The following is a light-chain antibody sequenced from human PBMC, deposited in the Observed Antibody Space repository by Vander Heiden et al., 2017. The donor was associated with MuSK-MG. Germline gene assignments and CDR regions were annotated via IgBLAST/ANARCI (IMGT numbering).Light chain of an antibody. V-gene: IGKV3-11*01. Sequence: EIGLTQSPATLSLSPGERATLSCRASQSVSSYLAWYQQKPGQAPRLLIYDASNRATGIPARFSGRGSGTDFTLTIRRLEPEDFAVYYCQQRYNGPPRLTFGAGTKVEIK. CDR2: DAS. CDR3: QQRYNGPPRLT. CDR1: QSVSSY. J-gene: IGKJ4*01.